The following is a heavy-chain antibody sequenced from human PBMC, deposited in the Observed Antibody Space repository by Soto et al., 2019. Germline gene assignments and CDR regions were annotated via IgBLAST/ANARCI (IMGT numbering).Heavy chain of an antibody. V-gene: IGHV4-4*07. CDR3: AREGSYSAYNFAHGIQLWSFDF. CDR2: IFSSGST. CDR1: GTSINTFY. Sequence: SETLSLTCTVSGTSINTFYWSWVRQPAGKGLEWIGRIFSSGSTSFNPSLESRVAMSVDTSKNHFSLNLSSVTAADMAVYYCAREGSYSAYNFAHGIQLWSFDFWGQGALVTVS. J-gene: IGHJ4*02. D-gene: IGHD5-12*01.